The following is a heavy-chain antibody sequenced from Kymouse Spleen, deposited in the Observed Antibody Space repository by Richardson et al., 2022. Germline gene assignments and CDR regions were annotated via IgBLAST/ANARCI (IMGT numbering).Heavy chain of an antibody. V-gene: IGHV3-73*02. CDR2: IRSKANSYAT. Sequence: EVQLVESGGGLVQPGGSLKLSCAASGFTFSGSAMHWVRQASGKGLEWVGRIRSKANSYATAYAASVKGRFTISRDDSKNTAYLQMNSLKTEDTAVYYCTRITGTTGDYWGQGTLVTVSS. J-gene: IGHJ4*02. CDR3: TRITGTTGDY. D-gene: IGHD1-7*01. CDR1: GFTFSGSA.